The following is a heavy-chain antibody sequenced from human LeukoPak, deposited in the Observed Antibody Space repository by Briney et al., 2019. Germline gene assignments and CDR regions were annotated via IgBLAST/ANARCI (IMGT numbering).Heavy chain of an antibody. J-gene: IGHJ5*02. CDR1: GGTFSSYA. V-gene: IGHV1-69*01. CDR3: ARDGSGSYYSDPGGA. Sequence: GSSVNVSFKASGGTFSSYAISWVRQAPGQGLEWMGVIIPIFGTANYAQKFQGRVTITADESTSTAYMELSSLRSEDTAVYYCARDGSGSYYSDPGGAWGQGTLVTVSS. D-gene: IGHD3-10*01. CDR2: IIPIFGTA.